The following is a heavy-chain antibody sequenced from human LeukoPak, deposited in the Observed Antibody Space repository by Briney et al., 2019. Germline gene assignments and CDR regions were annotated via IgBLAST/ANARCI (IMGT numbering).Heavy chain of an antibody. D-gene: IGHD5-18*01. J-gene: IGHJ4*02. V-gene: IGHV4-39*07. CDR3: ARIRRGYSYGEYYFDY. CDR1: GGSISSSSYY. CDR2: IHYSGST. Sequence: SETLSLTCTVSGGSISSSSYYWGWIRQPPGKGLEWIGSIHYSGSTNYNPSLKSRVTISVDTSKNQFSLKLSSVTAADTAVYYCARIRRGYSYGEYYFDYWGQGTLVTVSS.